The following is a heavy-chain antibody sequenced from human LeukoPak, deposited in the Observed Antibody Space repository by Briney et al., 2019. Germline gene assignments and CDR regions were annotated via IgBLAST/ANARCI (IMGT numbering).Heavy chain of an antibody. V-gene: IGHV4-39*07. CDR1: GGSISSSSYY. J-gene: IGHJ6*03. D-gene: IGHD4-23*01. CDR3: AGVIVIVGGYYYYYMDV. CDR2: IYYSGST. Sequence: SETLSLTCTVSGGSISSSSYYWGWIRQPPGKGLEWIGSIYYSGSTYYNPSLKSRVTISVDTSKNQFSLKLSSVTAADTAVYYCAGVIVIVGGYYYYYMDVWGKGTTVTVSS.